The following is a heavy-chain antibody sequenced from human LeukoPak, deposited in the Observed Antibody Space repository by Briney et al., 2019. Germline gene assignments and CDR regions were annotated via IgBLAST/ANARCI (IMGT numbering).Heavy chain of an antibody. CDR3: AREGLINYYDSSGLDY. Sequence: GGSLRLSCAASGFTFSSYAMSWVRQAPGKGLEWVSAISGSGGSTYYADSVKGRFTISRDNSKNTLYLQMNSLRAEDTAVYYCAREGLINYYDSSGLDYWGQGTLVTVSS. V-gene: IGHV3-23*01. CDR2: ISGSGGST. D-gene: IGHD3-22*01. CDR1: GFTFSSYA. J-gene: IGHJ4*02.